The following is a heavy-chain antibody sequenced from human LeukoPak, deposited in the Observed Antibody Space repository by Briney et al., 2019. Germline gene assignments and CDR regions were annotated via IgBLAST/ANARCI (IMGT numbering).Heavy chain of an antibody. D-gene: IGHD2-2*01. CDR3: AKDRGDCSSTSCYLSD. Sequence: GGSLRLSCAASGFTFSGYIMTWVRQAPGRGLEWVSGISESGGSTYYADSVKGRFTISRDNSKNTLYLQMNSLRAEDTAVYSCAKDRGDCSSTSCYLSDWGQGTLVTVSS. CDR1: GFTFSGYI. CDR2: ISESGGST. J-gene: IGHJ4*02. V-gene: IGHV3-23*01.